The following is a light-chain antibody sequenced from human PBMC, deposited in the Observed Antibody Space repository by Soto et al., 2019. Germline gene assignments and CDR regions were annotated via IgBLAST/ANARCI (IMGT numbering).Light chain of an antibody. Sequence: DIVMTQSPLSLPVTPGEPASISCRSSQSLLYGNGYNFLDWYLQKPGQSPQLLIYLGSNRASGGPDRFSGSGSGTEFTLKISRVEAEDVGVYYCMQALQSRTFGQGTKVEIK. CDR3: MQALQSRT. V-gene: IGKV2-28*01. J-gene: IGKJ1*01. CDR1: QSLLYGNGYNF. CDR2: LGS.